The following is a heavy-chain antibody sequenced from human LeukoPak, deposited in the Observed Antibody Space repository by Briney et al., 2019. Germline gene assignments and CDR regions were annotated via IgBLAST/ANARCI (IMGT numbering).Heavy chain of an antibody. Sequence: PSETLSLTCAVSGGSISSSNWWSWVRQSPGKGLEWIGEIYHSGSTNYNPSLKSRVTISVDTSKNQFSLKLSSVTAADTAVYYCARDSLNGELDYWGQGTLVTVSS. J-gene: IGHJ4*02. D-gene: IGHD1-1*01. CDR2: IYHSGST. V-gene: IGHV4-4*02. CDR3: ARDSLNGELDY. CDR1: GGSISSSNW.